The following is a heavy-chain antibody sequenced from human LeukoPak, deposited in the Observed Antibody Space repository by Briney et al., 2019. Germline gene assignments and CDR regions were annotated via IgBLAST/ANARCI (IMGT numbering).Heavy chain of an antibody. CDR1: GGSISSDDYS. J-gene: IGHJ4*02. CDR2: IYYSGTT. D-gene: IGHD5-18*01. V-gene: IGHV4-30-4*01. CDR3: ARDSPARGYSYGPDY. Sequence: SHTLSLTCTVSGGSISSDDYSWSWIRQAPGKGLEWIGHIYYSGTTPYNPSLKSRVTISVDTSKNHFSLKLSSVTVADAGVYYCARDSPARGYSYGPDYWGQGTLVTVSS.